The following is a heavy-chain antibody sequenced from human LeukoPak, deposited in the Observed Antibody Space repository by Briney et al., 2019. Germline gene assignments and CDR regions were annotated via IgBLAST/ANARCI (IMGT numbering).Heavy chain of an antibody. CDR3: ARGRITMVRGVIISYYMDV. D-gene: IGHD3-10*01. V-gene: IGHV1-2*06. Sequence: APVKVSCKASGYTFTGYYMHWVRQAPGQGLEWMGRINPNSGGTNYAQKFQGRVTMTRDTSISTAYMELSRLRSDDTAVYYCARGRITMVRGVIISYYMDVWGKGTTVTVSS. J-gene: IGHJ6*03. CDR2: INPNSGGT. CDR1: GYTFTGYY.